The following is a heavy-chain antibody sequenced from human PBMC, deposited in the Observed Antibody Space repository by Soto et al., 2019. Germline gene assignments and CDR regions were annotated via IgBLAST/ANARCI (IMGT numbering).Heavy chain of an antibody. Sequence: QITLKESGPTLVKPTQTLTLTCTFSGFSLSTNRMAVGWFRQPPGEALEWLALIFWDEDERYKPSLRSRLTIAADMSKNQVVLTMTDMVPVDTATYYCAHLTRGEYDMGRLWEKFDYWGQGIVVTVSS. J-gene: IGHJ4*02. CDR3: AHLTRGEYDMGRLWEKFDY. D-gene: IGHD3-9*01. CDR2: IFWDEDE. V-gene: IGHV2-5*02. CDR1: GFSLSTNRMA.